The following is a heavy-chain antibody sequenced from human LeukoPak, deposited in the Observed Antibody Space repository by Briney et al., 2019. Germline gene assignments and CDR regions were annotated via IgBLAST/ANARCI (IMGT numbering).Heavy chain of an antibody. CDR2: IYYSGST. J-gene: IGHJ4*02. CDR3: ARDAAHYYGSGSYRNGNDY. CDR1: GGSISSYY. V-gene: IGHV4-59*12. Sequence: SETLSLTCTVSGGSISSYYWSWIRQPPGKGLEWIGYIYYSGSTYYNPSLKSRVTISVDTSKNQFSLKLSSVTAADTAVYYCARDAAHYYGSGSYRNGNDYWGQGSLVTVSS. D-gene: IGHD3-10*01.